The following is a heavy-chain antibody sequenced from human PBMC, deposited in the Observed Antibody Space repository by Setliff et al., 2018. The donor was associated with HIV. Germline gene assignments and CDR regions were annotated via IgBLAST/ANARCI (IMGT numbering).Heavy chain of an antibody. CDR3: ASPASGGSSGQYHY. CDR1: GGSFTTYY. D-gene: IGHD6-19*01. J-gene: IGHJ4*02. CDR2: FYTSGST. V-gene: IGHV4-4*08. Sequence: SETLSLTCTVSGGSFTTYYWSWLRQPPGKELEWIGYFYTSGSTYYNPSLKSRVTISVDTSKNQFSLKLSSVTAADTAVYYCASPASGGSSGQYHYWGQGTLVTVSS.